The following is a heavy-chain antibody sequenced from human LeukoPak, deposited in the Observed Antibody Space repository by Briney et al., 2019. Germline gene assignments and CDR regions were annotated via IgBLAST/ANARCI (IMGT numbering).Heavy chain of an antibody. CDR3: TRVGAPYSSRWYSYWYFDL. J-gene: IGHJ2*01. D-gene: IGHD6-13*01. Sequence: SETLSLTCTVSGGSISSYYWSWIRQPPGKGLEWIGYIYYSGSTNYNPSLKSRVTISVDTSKNQFSLKLSSVTAADTAVYYCTRVGAPYSSRWYSYWYFDLWGRGTLVTVSS. CDR2: IYYSGST. CDR1: GGSISSYY. V-gene: IGHV4-59*01.